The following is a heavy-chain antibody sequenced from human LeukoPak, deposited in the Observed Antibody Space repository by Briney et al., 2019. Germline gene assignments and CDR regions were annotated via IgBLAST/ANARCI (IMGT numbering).Heavy chain of an antibody. V-gene: IGHV3-23*01. J-gene: IGHJ4*02. Sequence: GGSLRLSCVASGFSFTNYAMSWVRQAPARGPEWLSSMKGGGETFYADSVKGRCTLSRDKSKNTLHLQMSSLRAEDTAIYYCARDTSFAVGATLDFWGQGTLVTVSS. CDR2: MKGGGET. CDR3: ARDTSFAVGATLDF. CDR1: GFSFTNYA. D-gene: IGHD1-26*01.